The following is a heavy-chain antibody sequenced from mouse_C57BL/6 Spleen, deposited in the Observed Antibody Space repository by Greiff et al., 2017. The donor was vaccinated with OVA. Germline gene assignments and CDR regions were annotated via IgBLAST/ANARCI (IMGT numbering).Heavy chain of an antibody. J-gene: IGHJ3*01. V-gene: IGHV10-1*01. CDR1: GFSFNTYA. CDR3: VRQRSRYDYDEFAY. Sequence: EVMLVESGGGLVQPKGSLKLSCAASGFSFNTYAMNWVRQAPGKGLEWVARIRSKSNNYATYYAVSVKDRFTISRDDSESMLYLQRNNMKTEDTAMYYCVRQRSRYDYDEFAYWGQGTLVTVSA. D-gene: IGHD2-4*01. CDR2: IRSKSNNYAT.